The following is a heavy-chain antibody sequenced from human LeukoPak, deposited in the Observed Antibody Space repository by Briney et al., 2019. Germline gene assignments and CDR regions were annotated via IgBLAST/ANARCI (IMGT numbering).Heavy chain of an antibody. V-gene: IGHV4-59*01. CDR1: GGSISNYY. D-gene: IGHD5-18*01. CDR3: ARVQIGYTYGLFDY. J-gene: IGHJ4*02. Sequence: PSETLSLTCTVCGGSISNYYWSWIRQPPGKGLEWIGYIYYSGSTNYNPSLNSRVTISVHTSKNQFSLKLSSVAASDTAVYYCARVQIGYTYGLFDYWGQGTLVSVSS. CDR2: IYYSGST.